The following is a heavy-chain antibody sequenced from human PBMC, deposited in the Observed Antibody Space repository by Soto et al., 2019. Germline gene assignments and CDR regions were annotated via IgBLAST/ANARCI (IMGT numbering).Heavy chain of an antibody. CDR2: IYHGGTT. CDR3: ARVHVMVVAGSTFDY. CDR1: GYSISSASY. V-gene: IGHV4-38-2*02. Sequence: SAPLSLTCTVSGYSISSASYWAWIRQPPGKGPEWIASIYHGGTTFYNPSLKSRITISVDTSNNQFSLKLTSVTAADTAVYYCARVHVMVVAGSTFDYWGHGTLVTVSA. J-gene: IGHJ4*01. D-gene: IGHD6-19*01.